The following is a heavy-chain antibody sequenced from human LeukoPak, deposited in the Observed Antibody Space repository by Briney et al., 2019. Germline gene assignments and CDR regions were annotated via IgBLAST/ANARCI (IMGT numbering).Heavy chain of an antibody. Sequence: SVKVSCKASGGTFSSYAISWVRQAPGQGLKWMGGIIPIFGTANYAQKFQGRVTITADESTSTAYMELSSLRSEDTAVYYCASKEQQLHGRKDYYFDYWGQGTLVTVSS. D-gene: IGHD6-13*01. J-gene: IGHJ4*02. CDR1: GGTFSSYA. V-gene: IGHV1-69*13. CDR3: ASKEQQLHGRKDYYFDY. CDR2: IIPIFGTA.